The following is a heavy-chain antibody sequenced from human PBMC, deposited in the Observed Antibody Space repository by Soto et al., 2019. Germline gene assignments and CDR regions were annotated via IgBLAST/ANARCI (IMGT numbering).Heavy chain of an antibody. CDR1: GYTFTSYP. CDR2: INAGNGNT. CDR3: ARDLRD. Sequence: QVQLVQSGAEEKKPGASVKVSCKASGYTFTSYPMHWVRQAPGQRPEWMGWINAGNGNTKYSQMFQGRVTITRDTSANTAYMELSSLRSEDTAVYYCARDLRDWGQGTLVSVSS. J-gene: IGHJ1*01. V-gene: IGHV1-3*05.